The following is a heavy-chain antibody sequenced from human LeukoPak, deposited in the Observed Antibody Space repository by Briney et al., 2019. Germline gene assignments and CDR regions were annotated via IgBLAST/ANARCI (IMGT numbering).Heavy chain of an antibody. CDR2: IKQDGSEK. CDR3: ARIGWGYGDYRSYYYYYYGMDV. Sequence: GGSLRLSCAASGFTFSSYWMSWVRQAPGKGLEWVANIKQDGSEKYYVDSVKGRFTISRDNAKNSLYLQMNSLRAEDTAVYYCARIGWGYGDYRSYYYYYYGMDVWGQGTTVTVSS. CDR1: GFTFSSYW. D-gene: IGHD4-17*01. V-gene: IGHV3-7*01. J-gene: IGHJ6*02.